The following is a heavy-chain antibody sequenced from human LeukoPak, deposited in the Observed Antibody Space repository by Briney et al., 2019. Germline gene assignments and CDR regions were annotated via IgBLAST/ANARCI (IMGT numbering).Heavy chain of an antibody. V-gene: IGHV4-39*01. D-gene: IGHD2-2*01. J-gene: IGHJ3*02. CDR3: ASYCSSTSCYFGHDAFDI. CDR2: IYYSGSA. CDR1: GGSISSSNYY. Sequence: SETLSLTCTVSGGSISSSNYYWGWIRQPPGKGLEWIGSIYYSGSAYYNPSLKSRVTISVDTSKNQFSLELSSVTVADTALYYCASYCSSTSCYFGHDAFDIWGQGTMVTVSS.